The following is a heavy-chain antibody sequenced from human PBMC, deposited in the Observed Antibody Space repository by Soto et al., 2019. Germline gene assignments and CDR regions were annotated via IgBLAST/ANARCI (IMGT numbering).Heavy chain of an antibody. J-gene: IGHJ6*02. Sequence: SLPLSRTCSISGVNVSHNTATCNWMWQSPSRGLEWLGRTYFRSKWYSDYALSVRSRITVNPDTSKNQISLHLNSVTPEDTAVYFCARDRRMGGVAGRFYYYGMDVCGQRTTVTVP. CDR3: ARDRRMGGVAGRFYYYGMDV. CDR1: GVNVSHNTAT. CDR2: TYFRSKWYS. V-gene: IGHV6-1*01. D-gene: IGHD6-19*01.